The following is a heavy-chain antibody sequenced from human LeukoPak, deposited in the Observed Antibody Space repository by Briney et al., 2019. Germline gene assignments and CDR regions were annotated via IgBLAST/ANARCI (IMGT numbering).Heavy chain of an antibody. V-gene: IGHV1-2*06. Sequence: ASVKVSCKASGYTFTGYYMHWVRQAPGQGLECMGRINPNSGGTNYAQKFQGRVTMTRDTSISTAYMELSRLRSDDTAVYYCARSYYYGSGSYYPTNWFDPWGQGTLVTVSS. CDR3: ARSYYYGSGSYYPTNWFDP. CDR2: INPNSGGT. J-gene: IGHJ5*02. CDR1: GYTFTGYY. D-gene: IGHD3-10*01.